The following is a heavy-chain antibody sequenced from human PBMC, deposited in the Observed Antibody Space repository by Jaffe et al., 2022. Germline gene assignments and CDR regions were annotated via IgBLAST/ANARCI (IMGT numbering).Heavy chain of an antibody. CDR2: ISSSGSTI. D-gene: IGHD2-21*02. CDR3: ARGSVVVTAILAFDI. Sequence: EVQLVESGGGLVQPGGSLRLSCAASGFTFSSYEMNWVRQAPGKGLEWVSYISSSGSTIYYADSVKGRFTISRDNAKNSLYLQMNSLRAEDTAVYYCARGSVVVTAILAFDIWGQGTMVTVSS. CDR1: GFTFSSYE. J-gene: IGHJ3*02. V-gene: IGHV3-48*03.